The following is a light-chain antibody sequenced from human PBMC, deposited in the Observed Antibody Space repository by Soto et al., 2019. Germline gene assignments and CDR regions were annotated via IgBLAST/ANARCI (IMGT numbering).Light chain of an antibody. Sequence: EIVLTQSPGTLSFSPGERATLSCRASQSVSSTSLAWYQQNPGQAPRLLIYGASNRATGIPDRFSGSGSATDFTLTISRREPEDFAVYYCQQYDGSPPWTFGLGTKVEFK. CDR2: GAS. V-gene: IGKV3-20*01. CDR3: QQYDGSPPWT. CDR1: QSVSSTS. J-gene: IGKJ1*01.